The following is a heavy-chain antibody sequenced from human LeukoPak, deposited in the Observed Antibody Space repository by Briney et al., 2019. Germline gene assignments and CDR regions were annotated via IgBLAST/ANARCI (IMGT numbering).Heavy chain of an antibody. CDR2: INHNGNVN. V-gene: IGHV3-7*03. CDR3: ARGGGLDV. CDR1: GFTFSSYW. D-gene: IGHD3-16*01. J-gene: IGHJ6*02. Sequence: GGSLRLACAASGFTFSSYWMNWARQAPGKGLEWVASINHNGNVNYYVDSVKGRFTISRDNAKNSLYLQMSNLRAEDTAVYFCARGGGLDVWGQGATVTVSS.